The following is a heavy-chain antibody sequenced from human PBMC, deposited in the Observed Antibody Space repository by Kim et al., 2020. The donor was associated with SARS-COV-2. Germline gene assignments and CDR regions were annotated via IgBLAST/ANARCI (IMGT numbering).Heavy chain of an antibody. CDR2: ISSSGSTI. J-gene: IGHJ3*02. CDR3: WGEQLVRTGAFDI. CDR1: GFTFSSYE. D-gene: IGHD6-6*01. V-gene: IGHV3-48*03. Sequence: GGSLRLSCAASGFTFSSYEMNWVRQAPGKGLEWVSYISSSGSTIYYADSVKGRFTISRDNAKNSLYLQMNSLRAEDTAVYYCWGEQLVRTGAFDIWGQGTMVTVSS.